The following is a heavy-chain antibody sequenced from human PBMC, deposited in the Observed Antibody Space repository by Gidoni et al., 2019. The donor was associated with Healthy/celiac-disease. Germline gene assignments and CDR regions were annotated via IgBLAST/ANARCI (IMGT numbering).Heavy chain of an antibody. Sequence: EVQLVESGGGLVKPGGSMRLSCSASGFTFSSYAMHWVRQAPGKGLEYVSAIRSNGGSTYYADSVKGRFTISRDNSKNTLYLQMSSLRAEDTAVYYCVKDAGYYYGMDVWGQGTTVTVSS. V-gene: IGHV3-64D*06. CDR1: GFTFSSYA. D-gene: IGHD6-13*01. J-gene: IGHJ6*02. CDR2: IRSNGGST. CDR3: VKDAGYYYGMDV.